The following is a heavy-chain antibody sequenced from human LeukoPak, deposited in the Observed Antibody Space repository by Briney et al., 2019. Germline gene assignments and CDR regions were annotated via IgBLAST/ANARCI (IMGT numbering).Heavy chain of an antibody. J-gene: IGHJ4*02. CDR2: IKSKTDGETT. CDR1: GFTFRNYS. CDR3: TADLPPPRGYDYPFDY. D-gene: IGHD5-12*01. Sequence: GGSLRLSCAASGFTFRNYSMHWVRQAPGKGLECVGRIKSKTDGETTDYAAPVKGRFTISRDDSKNMLYLQMNSLKSEDTAVYYCTADLPPPRGYDYPFDYWGQGSLVTVSS. V-gene: IGHV3-15*01.